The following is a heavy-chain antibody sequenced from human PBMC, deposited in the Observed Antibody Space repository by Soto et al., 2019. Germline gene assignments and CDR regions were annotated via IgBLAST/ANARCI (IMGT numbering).Heavy chain of an antibody. V-gene: IGHV4-30-4*01. CDR3: AGVSGNYHTYYYYYYGMDV. CDR1: GGSISRGDYY. Sequence: SETLSLTCTVSGGSISRGDYYWSWIRQPPGKGLEWIGYIYYSGSTYYNPSLKSRVTISVDTSKNQFSLKLSSVTAADTAVYYCAGVSGNYHTYYYYYYGMDVWVQGTTVTVS. CDR2: IYYSGST. D-gene: IGHD1-7*01. J-gene: IGHJ6*02.